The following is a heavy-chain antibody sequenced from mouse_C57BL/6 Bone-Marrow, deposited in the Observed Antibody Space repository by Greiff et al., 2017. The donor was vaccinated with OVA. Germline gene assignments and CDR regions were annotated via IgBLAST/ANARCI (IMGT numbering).Heavy chain of an antibody. CDR2: INYDGSST. CDR1: GFTFSDYY. CDR3: AREQTPHYFDY. Sequence: EVKLVESEGGLVQPGSSLKLSCTASGFTFSDYYMAWVRHVPEKGLEWVANINYDGSSTYYLDSLKSRFIISRDNAKNILYLQMSSLKSEDTATYYCAREQTPHYFDYWGQGTTLTVSS. J-gene: IGHJ2*01. V-gene: IGHV5-16*01.